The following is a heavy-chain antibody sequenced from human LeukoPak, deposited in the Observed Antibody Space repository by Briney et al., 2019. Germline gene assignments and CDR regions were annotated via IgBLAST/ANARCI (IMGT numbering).Heavy chain of an antibody. V-gene: IGHV3-23*01. CDR2: ISGSGGST. CDR3: AKSAVASYYYDSSGYYYFDY. J-gene: IGHJ4*02. D-gene: IGHD3-22*01. CDR1: GFTFSSYA. Sequence: GGSLRLSWAASGFTFSSYAMSWVRQAPGKGLEWVSAISGSGGSTYYADSVKGRFTISRDNSKNTLYLQMNSLRAEDTAVYYCAKSAVASYYYDSSGYYYFDYWGQGTLVTVSS.